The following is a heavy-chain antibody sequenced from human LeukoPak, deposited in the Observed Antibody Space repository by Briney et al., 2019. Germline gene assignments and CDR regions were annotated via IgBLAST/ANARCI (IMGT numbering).Heavy chain of an antibody. D-gene: IGHD3-16*01. CDR1: GGSISSSSYY. V-gene: IGHV4-39*01. CDR3: AHGITFGGVMPFDI. J-gene: IGHJ3*02. Sequence: SETLSLTCTVSGGSISSSSYYWGWIRQPPGKGLEWIGSIYYSGSTYYNPSLKSRVTISVDTSKNQFSLKLSSVTAADTAVYYCAHGITFGGVMPFDIWGQGTMVTVSS. CDR2: IYYSGST.